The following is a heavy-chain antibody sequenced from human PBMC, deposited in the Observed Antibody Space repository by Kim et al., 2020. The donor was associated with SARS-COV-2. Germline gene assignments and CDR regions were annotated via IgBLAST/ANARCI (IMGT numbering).Heavy chain of an antibody. D-gene: IGHD1-26*01. CDR2: SSDSGGAT. J-gene: IGHJ4*02. CDR3: ASQWEY. CDR1: GFTIRNYA. Sequence: GGSLRLSCAASGFTIRNYAMNWVRLTPGKGLEWVSGSSDSGGATYYADSVKGRFTISRDISKNTMYLQMNSLRAEDTAVYYCASQWEYWGQGTLVTVSS. V-gene: IGHV3-23*01.